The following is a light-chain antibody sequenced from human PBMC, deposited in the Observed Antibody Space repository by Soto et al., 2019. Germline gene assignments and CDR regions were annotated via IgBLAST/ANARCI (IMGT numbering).Light chain of an antibody. Sequence: EIVLTQSPGTLSLSPGERATPSCRASQSVSSSYLTWYQQKPGQAPRLLIYDASSRATGIPDRFSGSGSGTDFTLTISRLEPEDFAVYYCQQYGSSPPVTFGGGTKVEIK. J-gene: IGKJ4*01. CDR3: QQYGSSPPVT. CDR1: QSVSSSY. V-gene: IGKV3-20*01. CDR2: DAS.